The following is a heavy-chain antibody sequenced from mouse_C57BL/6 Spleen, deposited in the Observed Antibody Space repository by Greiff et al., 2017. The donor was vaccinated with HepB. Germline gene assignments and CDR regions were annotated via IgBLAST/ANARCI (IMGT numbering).Heavy chain of an antibody. D-gene: IGHD1-1*01. V-gene: IGHV1-82*01. J-gene: IGHJ2*01. CDR1: GYAFSSSW. CDR3: ARDYGSSFDY. Sequence: VQVVESGPELVKPGASVKISCKASGYAFSSSWMNWVKQRPGKGLEWIGRIYPGDGDTNYNGKFKGKATLTADKSSSTAYMQLSSLTSEDSAVYFCARDYGSSFDYWGKGTTLTVSS. CDR2: IYPGDGDT.